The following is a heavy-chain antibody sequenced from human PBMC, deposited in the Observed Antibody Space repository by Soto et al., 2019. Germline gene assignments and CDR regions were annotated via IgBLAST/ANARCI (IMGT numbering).Heavy chain of an antibody. V-gene: IGHV4-31*03. CDR1: GGSISSGGYY. CDR2: IYYSGST. J-gene: IGHJ4*02. CDR3: ARMDRGRYYDSSGPSDY. D-gene: IGHD3-22*01. Sequence: PSETLSLTCTVSGGSISSGGYYWSWIRQHPGKGLEWIGYIYYSGSTYYNPSLKSRVTISVDTSKNQFSLKLSSVTAADTAVYYCARMDRGRYYDSSGPSDYWGQGTLVTVSS.